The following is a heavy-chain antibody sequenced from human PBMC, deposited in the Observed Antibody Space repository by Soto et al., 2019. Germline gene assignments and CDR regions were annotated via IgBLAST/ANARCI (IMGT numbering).Heavy chain of an antibody. V-gene: IGHV3-23*01. Sequence: PVGSLILSCAASGFTLSNYVMSWVRQAPGQGLEWVSGISANGDTHYADSVDCLFTISIDTSKNMLYLQVSSLRVEDTAVYYCTVEQQEWGQGTLVTVSS. CDR1: GFTLSNYV. CDR3: TVEQQE. J-gene: IGHJ4*02. CDR2: ISANGDT.